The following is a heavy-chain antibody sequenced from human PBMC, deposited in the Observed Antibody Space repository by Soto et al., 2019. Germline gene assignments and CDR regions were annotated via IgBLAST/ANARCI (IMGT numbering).Heavy chain of an antibody. J-gene: IGHJ4*02. V-gene: IGHV4-39*01. CDR1: GISVSTSDYY. D-gene: IGHD2-15*01. Sequence: SETLSLTCTVSGISVSTSDYYWGWVRQPPGKGLDWIGNIYYSGSTFCNPSLRSRVTISVDTSKNQFSLKLNSVTAADTAVYFCAGFVVPASRNSDFDYWGQGTLVTVSS. CDR2: IYYSGST. CDR3: AGFVVPASRNSDFDY.